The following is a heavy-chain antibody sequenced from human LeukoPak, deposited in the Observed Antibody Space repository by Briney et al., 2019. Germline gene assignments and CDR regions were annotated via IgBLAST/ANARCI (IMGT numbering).Heavy chain of an antibody. J-gene: IGHJ3*02. CDR1: GGSISSGGYY. V-gene: IGHV4-31*03. D-gene: IGHD3-22*01. Sequence: SQTLSLTCTVSGGSISSGGYYWSWIRQHPGKGLKWIGYIYYSGSTYYNPSLKSRVTISVDTSRNQFSLKLSSVTAADTAVYYCARGVTMIVVVIGGMPDAFDIWGQGTMVTVSS. CDR3: ARGVTMIVVVIGGMPDAFDI. CDR2: IYYSGST.